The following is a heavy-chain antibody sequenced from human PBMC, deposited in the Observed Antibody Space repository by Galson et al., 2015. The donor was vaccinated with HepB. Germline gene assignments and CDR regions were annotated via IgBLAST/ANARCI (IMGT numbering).Heavy chain of an antibody. Sequence: SLRLSCAASGFTFSSYAMHWVRQAPGKGLEWVAVISYDGSNKYYADSVKGRFTISRDNSKNTLYLQMNSLRAEDTAVYYCARGRLRYFDWLAENWFDPWGQGTLVTVSS. V-gene: IGHV3-30*04. CDR3: ARGRLRYFDWLAENWFDP. CDR1: GFTFSSYA. CDR2: ISYDGSNK. D-gene: IGHD3-9*01. J-gene: IGHJ5*02.